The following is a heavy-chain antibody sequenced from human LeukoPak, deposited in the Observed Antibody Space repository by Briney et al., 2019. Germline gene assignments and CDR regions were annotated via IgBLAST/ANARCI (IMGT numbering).Heavy chain of an antibody. CDR2: IRSKANSYAT. D-gene: IGHD6-19*01. J-gene: IGHJ4*02. CDR3: TSRQIAVAGDFDY. CDR1: GFTFSGSA. V-gene: IGHV3-73*01. Sequence: GGSLKLSCAASGFTFSGSAMHWVRQASGKGLEWVGRIRSKANSYATAYAASVEGRFTISRDDSKNTAYLQMNSLKTEDTAVYYCTSRQIAVAGDFDYWGQGTLVTVSS.